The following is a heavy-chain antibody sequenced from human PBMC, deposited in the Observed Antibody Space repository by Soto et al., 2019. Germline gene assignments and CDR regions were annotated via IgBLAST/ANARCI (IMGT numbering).Heavy chain of an antibody. CDR2: INHSGST. CDR1: GGSFSGYY. J-gene: IGHJ5*02. Sequence: SETLSLTCAVYGGSFSGYYWSWIRQPPGKGLEWIGEINHSGSTNYNPSLKSRVTISVDTSKNQFSLKLSSVTAADTAVYYCARAPSWYGWFDPWGQGTLVTVSS. V-gene: IGHV4-34*01. D-gene: IGHD6-13*01. CDR3: ARAPSWYGWFDP.